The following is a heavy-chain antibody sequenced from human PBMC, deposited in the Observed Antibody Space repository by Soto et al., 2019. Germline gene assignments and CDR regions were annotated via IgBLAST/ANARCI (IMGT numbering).Heavy chain of an antibody. Sequence: QTLSLTCAISGDSVSGNSVAWNWSRQSPSRALEWLGRTYYRSKWYNDYAVSVKSRITVTPDTSKNQFSLHLNSVTPEDTAVYYCARESPYYESSDSYFDYWGQGALVTVSS. J-gene: IGHJ4*02. D-gene: IGHD3-16*01. CDR3: ARESPYYESSDSYFDY. CDR1: GDSVSGNSVA. V-gene: IGHV6-1*01. CDR2: TYYRSKWYN.